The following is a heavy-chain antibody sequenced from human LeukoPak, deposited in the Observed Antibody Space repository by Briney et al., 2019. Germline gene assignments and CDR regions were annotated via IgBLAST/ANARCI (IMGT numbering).Heavy chain of an antibody. Sequence: GESLKISCKTSGYKFSDYWIGWVRQMPGKGLEWMGIIYPGDSDTRYSPSFQGQVTISADKSISTAYLQWSSLKASDTAMYYCARSAVNYDFWSGYSPRAFDIWGQGTMVTVSS. CDR3: ARSAVNYDFWSGYSPRAFDI. CDR1: GYKFSDYW. D-gene: IGHD3-3*01. V-gene: IGHV5-51*01. CDR2: IYPGDSDT. J-gene: IGHJ3*02.